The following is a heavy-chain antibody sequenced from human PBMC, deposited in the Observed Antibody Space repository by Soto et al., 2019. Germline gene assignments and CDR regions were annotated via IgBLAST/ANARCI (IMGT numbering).Heavy chain of an antibody. D-gene: IGHD1-1*01. J-gene: IGHJ4*02. CDR3: AKRERWPASGPY. CDR2: ISGSGDNT. CDR1: GFTFRSYS. Sequence: GGSLGLSCAASGFTFRSYSMTWVRQAPGKGLEWVSDISGSGDNTYYADSVKGRFTISRDNSKNTLDLQMNSLRAEDTALCYCAKRERWPASGPYWGQGTLVTVSS. V-gene: IGHV3-23*01.